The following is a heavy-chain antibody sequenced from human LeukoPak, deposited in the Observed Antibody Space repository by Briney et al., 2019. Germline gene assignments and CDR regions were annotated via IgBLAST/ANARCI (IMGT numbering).Heavy chain of an antibody. CDR2: INWDGGSR. Sequence: GGSLRLSCAASGFMFDDYTMHRVRQAPGEGLEWVSLINWDGGSRYYAASVKGRFTVSRDNSKNSLYLQMNSLRTEDTALYYCAKGDVDSPMNFYHWGQGTLVTVSS. V-gene: IGHV3-43*01. CDR1: GFMFDDYT. J-gene: IGHJ4*02. D-gene: IGHD5-18*01. CDR3: AKGDVDSPMNFYH.